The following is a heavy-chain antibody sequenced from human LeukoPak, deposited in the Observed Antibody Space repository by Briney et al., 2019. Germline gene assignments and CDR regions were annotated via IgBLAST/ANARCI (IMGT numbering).Heavy chain of an antibody. CDR3: ARGRGYSGYGLKNYYYYMDV. J-gene: IGHJ6*03. CDR2: IYSGGST. V-gene: IGHV3-53*01. D-gene: IGHD5-12*01. CDR1: GFTFSSYS. Sequence: GGSLRLSCAASGFTFSSYSMNWVRQAPGKGLEWVSVIYSGGSTYYADSVKGRFTISRDNSKNTLYLQMNSLRAEDTAVYYCARGRGYSGYGLKNYYYYMDVWGKGTTVTISS.